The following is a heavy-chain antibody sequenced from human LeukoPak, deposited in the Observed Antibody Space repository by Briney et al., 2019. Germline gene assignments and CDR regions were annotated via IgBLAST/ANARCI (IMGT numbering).Heavy chain of an antibody. CDR2: IWYDGSNK. Sequence: PGGSLRLSCAASGFTFSSYGMHWVRQAPGKGLEWVAVIWYDGSNKYYADSVKGRFTISRDNSKNTLYLEMNSLTIEDTAMYYCARAPTGMDVWGQGTTVIVS. CDR1: GFTFSSYG. V-gene: IGHV3-33*01. J-gene: IGHJ6*02. CDR3: ARAPTGMDV.